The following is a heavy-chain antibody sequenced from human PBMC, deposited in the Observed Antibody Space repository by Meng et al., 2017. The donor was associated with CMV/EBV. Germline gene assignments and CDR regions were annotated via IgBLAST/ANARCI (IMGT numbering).Heavy chain of an antibody. V-gene: IGHV1-69*05. J-gene: IGHJ6*02. CDR3: ASGRGEITIFGVVTAETSYYYGMDV. D-gene: IGHD3-3*01. CDR1: GYTFSSYD. Sequence: SVKVSCKASGYTFSSYDIRWVRQAPGQGLEWMGGISPIFGTANYAQKFQGRVTITTDGSTSTAYMELSSLRSEDTAVYYCASGRGEITIFGVVTAETSYYYGMDVWGQGTTVTVSS. CDR2: ISPIFGTA.